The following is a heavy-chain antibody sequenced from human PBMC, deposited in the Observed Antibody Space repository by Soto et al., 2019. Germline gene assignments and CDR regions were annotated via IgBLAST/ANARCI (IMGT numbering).Heavy chain of an antibody. CDR2: INPDSGGT. CDR1: GYTFTGSY. V-gene: IGHV1-2*04. D-gene: IGHD3-16*01. Sequence: XSVKVSCTASGYTFTGSYVHWVRQAPGQGLEWMGWINPDSGGTNYAQKFQGWVTMTRDTSISTAYMELSRLRSDDTAVYYCARSEIPIYDYVWGSYSDDYYYHYGMDVWGQGTTLTVPS. CDR3: ARSEIPIYDYVWGSYSDDYYYHYGMDV. J-gene: IGHJ6*02.